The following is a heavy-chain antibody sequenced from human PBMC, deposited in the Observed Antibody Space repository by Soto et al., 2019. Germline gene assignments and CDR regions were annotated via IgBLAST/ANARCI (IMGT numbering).Heavy chain of an antibody. CDR3: ARDPMPWSGYYPPLVDYGMDV. D-gene: IGHD3-3*01. CDR1: GFTFSSYE. CDR2: ISSSGSTI. J-gene: IGHJ6*02. Sequence: GGSLRLSCAASGFTFSSYEMNWVRQAPGKGLEWVSYISSSGSTIYYADSVKGRFTISRDNAKNSLYLQMNSLRAEDTAVYYCARDPMPWSGYYPPLVDYGMDVWGQGTTVTVSS. V-gene: IGHV3-48*03.